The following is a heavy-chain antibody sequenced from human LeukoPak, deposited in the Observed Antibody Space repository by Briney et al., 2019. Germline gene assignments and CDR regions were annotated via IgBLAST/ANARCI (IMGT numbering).Heavy chain of an antibody. V-gene: IGHV1-18*01. D-gene: IGHD3-3*01. CDR1: GYTFTSYG. CDR3: ARGGYDFWSGYSKGYFDY. J-gene: IGHJ4*02. CDR2: ISAYNGNT. Sequence: ASVKVSCKASGYTFTSYGISWVRQAPGQGLEWMGWISAYNGNTNYAQKLQGRVTMTTDTYTSTAYTELRSLRSDDTAVYYCARGGYDFWSGYSKGYFDYWGQGTLVTVSS.